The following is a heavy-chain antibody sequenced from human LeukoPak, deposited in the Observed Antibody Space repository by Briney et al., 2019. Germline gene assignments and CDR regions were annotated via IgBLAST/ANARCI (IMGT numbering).Heavy chain of an antibody. J-gene: IGHJ4*02. CDR1: GFTFSSYA. V-gene: IGHV3-30*01. D-gene: IGHD6-13*01. CDR2: ISYDGSNK. Sequence: GRSLRLSCAASGFTFSSYAMHWVRQAPGKGLEWVAVISYDGSNKYCADSVKGRFTISRDNSKNTLYLQMNSLRAEDTAVYYCARDREAYSSSWYPSIGLGYWGQGTLVTVSS. CDR3: ARDREAYSSSWYPSIGLGY.